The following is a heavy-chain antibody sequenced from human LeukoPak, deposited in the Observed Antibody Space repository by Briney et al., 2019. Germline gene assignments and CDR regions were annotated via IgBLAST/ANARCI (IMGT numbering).Heavy chain of an antibody. Sequence: PGGSLRLSCAASGFTFSTYAMNWVRQAPGKGLEWVSTLSGSGTTTFYADSVKGRFTISRDNAKNSLYLQMNSLRAEDTAVYYCARGVRRLWFGEPTGAFDIWGQGTMVTVSS. V-gene: IGHV3-48*04. CDR3: ARGVRRLWFGEPTGAFDI. D-gene: IGHD3-10*01. CDR1: GFTFSTYA. J-gene: IGHJ3*02. CDR2: LSGSGTTT.